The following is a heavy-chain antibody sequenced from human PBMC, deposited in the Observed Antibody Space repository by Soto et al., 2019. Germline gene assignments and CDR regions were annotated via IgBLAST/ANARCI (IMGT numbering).Heavy chain of an antibody. V-gene: IGHV3-23*01. CDR1: GFTFSSYA. J-gene: IGHJ5*02. CDR3: ANDKAVGDYDFWNRYYSGWFDH. D-gene: IGHD3-3*01. Sequence: GGSLSLSCAASGFTFSSYAMSGVRQAPGGGLEWVSAISGSSGSTYYADSVKGRFTISIDNSKNTLYLQLNTLRAEDTAVYYCANDKAVGDYDFWNRYYSGWFDHWGQGTLVTVSS. CDR2: ISGSSGST.